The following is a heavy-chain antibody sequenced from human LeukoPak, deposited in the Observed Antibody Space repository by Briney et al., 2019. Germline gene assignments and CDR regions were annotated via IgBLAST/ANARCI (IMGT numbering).Heavy chain of an antibody. V-gene: IGHV4-4*07. D-gene: IGHD5-18*01. CDR3: ARVKRGYSYEEFYYYYYMDV. J-gene: IGHJ6*03. CDR1: GGSISSYY. Sequence: SETLSLTCTVSGGSISSYYWSWIRQPAGKGLEWIGRIYTSGSTNYNPSLKSRVTMSVDTSKNQFSLKLSSVTAADTAVYYCARVKRGYSYEEFYYYYYMDVWGKGTTVTVSS. CDR2: IYTSGST.